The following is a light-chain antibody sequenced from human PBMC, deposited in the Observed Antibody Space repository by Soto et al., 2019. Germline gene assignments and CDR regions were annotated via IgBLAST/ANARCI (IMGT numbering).Light chain of an antibody. CDR1: SSDVETYNL. CDR3: CSHANSGPVEWV. V-gene: IGLV2-23*02. CDR2: EVS. J-gene: IGLJ3*02. Sequence: QSALTQPASVSGSPGQSITISCTGTSSDVETYNLVSWYQQHPGKAPKLIIYEVSKRPSGVSNRFSGSRSGNTATLTISGLQAEDEADYSCCSHANSGPVEWVFGGGTKLTVL.